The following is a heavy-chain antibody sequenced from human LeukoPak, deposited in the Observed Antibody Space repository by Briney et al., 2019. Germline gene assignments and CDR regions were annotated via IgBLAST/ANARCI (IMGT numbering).Heavy chain of an antibody. CDR2: IKQDGSEK. V-gene: IGHV3-7*01. Sequence: GGSLRLSCAASGFTFSSYWMSWVRQAPGKGLEWVPNIKQDGSEKYYVDSVKGRFTISGDNAKNSLFLQMNSLRAEDTAVYYCARDRKSRIVGVIQHYLDYWGQGTLVTVSS. CDR3: ARDRKSRIVGVIQHYLDY. CDR1: GFTFSSYW. J-gene: IGHJ4*02. D-gene: IGHD1-26*01.